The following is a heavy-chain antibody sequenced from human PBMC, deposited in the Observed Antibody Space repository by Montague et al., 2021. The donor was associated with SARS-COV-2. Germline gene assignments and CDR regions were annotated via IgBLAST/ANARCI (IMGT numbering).Heavy chain of an antibody. D-gene: IGHD3-16*01. J-gene: IGHJ3*02. CDR1: GGSISSGGYY. CDR2: IYYSGST. CDR3: ARYGNTMGGAFDI. V-gene: IGHV4-31*03. Sequence: TLSLTCTVSGGSISSGGYYWSWIRQHPGKGLEWIGYIYYSGSTYYNPSLKSRVTISVDTSKNQFSLKLSSVTAADTAAYYCARYGNTMGGAFDIWGQGTMVTVSS.